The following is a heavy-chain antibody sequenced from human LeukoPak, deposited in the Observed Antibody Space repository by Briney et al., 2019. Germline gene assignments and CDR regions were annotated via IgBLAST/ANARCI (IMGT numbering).Heavy chain of an antibody. CDR1: GFTFSSYS. Sequence: GGSLRLSSAASGFTFSSYSMNWVRQAPGKGLEWVSYISSSSTIYYADSVKGRFTISRDNAKNSLYLQMNSLRAEDTAVYYCARRQIYGDYGGDYWGQGTLVTVSS. CDR2: ISSSSTI. V-gene: IGHV3-48*01. J-gene: IGHJ4*02. CDR3: ARRQIYGDYGGDY. D-gene: IGHD4-17*01.